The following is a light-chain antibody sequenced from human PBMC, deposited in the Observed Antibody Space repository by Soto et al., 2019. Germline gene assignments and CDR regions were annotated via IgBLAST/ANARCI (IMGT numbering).Light chain of an antibody. CDR1: QSVSNN. CDR3: QQYDNWPIFT. CDR2: DAS. J-gene: IGKJ3*01. V-gene: IGKV3-15*01. Sequence: IVMTQSPATLSVSPGDRATLSCRASQSVSNNLAWYQQTPGQAPRLLLYDASTRATGIPARFSGSGSGTEFTLTISRLQAEDFAVYYCQQYDNWPIFTFGPGTKMDIK.